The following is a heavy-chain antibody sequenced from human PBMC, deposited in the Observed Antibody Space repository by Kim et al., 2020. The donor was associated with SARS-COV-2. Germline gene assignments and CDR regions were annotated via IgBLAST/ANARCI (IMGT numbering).Heavy chain of an antibody. CDR1: GGSISSSSYY. J-gene: IGHJ5*02. Sequence: SETLSLTCTVSGGSISSSSYYWGWIRQPPGKGLEWIGSIYYSGSTYYNPSLKSRVTISVDTSKNQFSLKLSSVTAADTAVYYCARHGGVLLAHWFDPWGQGTLVTVSS. CDR3: ARHGGVLLAHWFDP. CDR2: IYYSGST. V-gene: IGHV4-39*01. D-gene: IGHD3-3*01.